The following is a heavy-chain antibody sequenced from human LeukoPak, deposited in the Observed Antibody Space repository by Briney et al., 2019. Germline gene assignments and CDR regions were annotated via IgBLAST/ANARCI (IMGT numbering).Heavy chain of an antibody. Sequence: PGGSLRLSCAASGFTFSSYAMHWVRQAPGKGLEWVSVIYSGGSTYYADSVKGRFTISRDNSKNTLYLQMNSLRAEDTAVYYCARGQSHGDYSYYFDYWGRGTLVTVSS. CDR3: ARGQSHGDYSYYFDY. CDR2: IYSGGST. J-gene: IGHJ4*02. CDR1: GFTFSSYA. V-gene: IGHV3-53*01. D-gene: IGHD4-17*01.